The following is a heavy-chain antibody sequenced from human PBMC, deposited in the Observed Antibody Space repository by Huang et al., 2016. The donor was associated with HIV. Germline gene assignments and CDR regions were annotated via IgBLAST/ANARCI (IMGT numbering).Heavy chain of an antibody. J-gene: IGHJ3*02. V-gene: IGHV3-21*02. CDR2: LSRSSVYI. D-gene: IGHD3-3*01. CDR1: GSMFSHYS. CDR3: AREVVSSGRGAFDM. Sequence: EVQLVESGGGLVKPGESLRLSCAASGSMFSHYSINWVRQAPGMELEWVSSLSRSSVYIKYADSVKGRFTISRDNAKNSLYLQMNNLRVEDTGLYYCAREVVSSGRGAFDMWGHGTMVTVSS.